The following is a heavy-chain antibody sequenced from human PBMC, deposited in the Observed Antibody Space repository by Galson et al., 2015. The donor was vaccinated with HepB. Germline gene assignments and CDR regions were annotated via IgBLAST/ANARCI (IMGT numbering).Heavy chain of an antibody. CDR1: GYTFTTYG. CDR2: ISAYNGHP. V-gene: IGHV1-18*01. J-gene: IGHJ4*02. D-gene: IGHD1-7*01. CDR3: ARETVRTGMTGSTTFDY. Sequence: SVKVSCKASGYTFTTYGISWVRQAPGQGLEWMGWISAYNGHPTYAQRFPGRVIMTTDPSTSTAYMDLRSLPSDDTAGYYCARETVRTGMTGSTTFDYWGQGTLVTVSS.